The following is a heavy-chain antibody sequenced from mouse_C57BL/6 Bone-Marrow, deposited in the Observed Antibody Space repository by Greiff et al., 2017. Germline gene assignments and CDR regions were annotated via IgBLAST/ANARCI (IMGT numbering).Heavy chain of an antibody. CDR3: ASGRLLPYYFDY. CDR1: GYTFTSYW. CDR2: INPSNGGS. J-gene: IGHJ2*01. D-gene: IGHD2-3*01. V-gene: IGHV1-53*01. Sequence: QVQLQQPGTELVKPGASVKLSCKASGYTFTSYWMNWVKQRPGQGLEWIGNINPSNGGSNYNEKFKSKATLTVDKSSSTAYMQLSSLTSEDSAVYYFASGRLLPYYFDYWGQGTTLTVSS.